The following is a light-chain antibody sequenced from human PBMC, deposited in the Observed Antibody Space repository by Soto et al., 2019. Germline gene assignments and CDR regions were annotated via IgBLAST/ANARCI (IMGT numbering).Light chain of an antibody. J-gene: IGLJ3*02. CDR3: CAYAGSGTVV. CDR2: EAT. Sequence: QYALTQPASVSGSPEQSITISCTGTSSDIGSYNLVSWYQQHPGKAPKVMIYEATKRPSGVSNRFSGSKSGNTASLTISGIQDEYEADYYCCAYAGSGTVVFGGGTKLTVL. V-gene: IGLV2-23*01. CDR1: SSDIGSYNL.